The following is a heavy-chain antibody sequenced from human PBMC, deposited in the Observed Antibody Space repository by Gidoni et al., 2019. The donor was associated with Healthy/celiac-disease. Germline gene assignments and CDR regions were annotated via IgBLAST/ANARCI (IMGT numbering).Heavy chain of an antibody. CDR1: GFTFSSYA. CDR2: ISGSGGST. Sequence: EVQLLESGGGLVQPGGSLRLSCAASGFTFSSYAMSWVRQAPGKGLELVSAISGSGGSTYYADSLKGRFTISRDNSKNTLYLQMNSLRAEDTAVYYCAKRRPRYTVTASHFDYWGQGTLVTVSS. D-gene: IGHD4-17*01. J-gene: IGHJ4*02. V-gene: IGHV3-23*01. CDR3: AKRRPRYTVTASHFDY.